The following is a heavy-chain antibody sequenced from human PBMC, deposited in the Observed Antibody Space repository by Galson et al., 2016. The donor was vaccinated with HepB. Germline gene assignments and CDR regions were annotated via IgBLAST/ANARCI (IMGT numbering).Heavy chain of an antibody. CDR1: RFNFDNYA. CDR2: ISSDGGNK. D-gene: IGHD3-16*01. V-gene: IGHV3-30*18. Sequence: SLRLSCAASRFNFDNYAMSWVRQAPGKGLEWVAVISSDGGNKYYADSVKGRFTISRDNSKNTLHLQMNSPRTDDTAIYYCANDRGRGTDGAQNAGYGMDVWGQGTAVTVSS. CDR3: ANDRGRGTDGAQNAGYGMDV. J-gene: IGHJ6*01.